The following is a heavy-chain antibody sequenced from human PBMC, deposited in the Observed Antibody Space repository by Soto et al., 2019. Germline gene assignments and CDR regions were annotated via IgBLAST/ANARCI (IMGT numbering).Heavy chain of an antibody. CDR2: IGTAGDT. CDR1: GFTFSSYD. Sequence: GSLRLSCAASGFTFSSYDMHWVRQATGKGLEWVSAIGTAGDTYYPGSVKGRFTISRENAKNSLYLQMNSLRAEDTAVYYCARVGTYYDFWSGFRSTGYYYGMDVWGQGTTVTVAS. CDR3: ARVGTYYDFWSGFRSTGYYYGMDV. D-gene: IGHD3-3*01. J-gene: IGHJ6*02. V-gene: IGHV3-13*01.